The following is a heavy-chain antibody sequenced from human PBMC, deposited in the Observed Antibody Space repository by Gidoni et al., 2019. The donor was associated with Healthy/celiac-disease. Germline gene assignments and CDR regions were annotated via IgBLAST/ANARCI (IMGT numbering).Heavy chain of an antibody. CDR1: GFTFSSYA. Sequence: EVQLLESGGGLVQPGGSLRLSCAASGFTFSSYAMSWVRQAPGKGLEWGSAISGRGGSTYYADSVKGRFTISRDNSKNTLYLQMNSLRAEDTAVYYCAKDEIAAAATNYYYYGMDVWGQGTTVTVSS. D-gene: IGHD6-13*01. V-gene: IGHV3-23*01. CDR2: ISGRGGST. J-gene: IGHJ6*02. CDR3: AKDEIAAAATNYYYYGMDV.